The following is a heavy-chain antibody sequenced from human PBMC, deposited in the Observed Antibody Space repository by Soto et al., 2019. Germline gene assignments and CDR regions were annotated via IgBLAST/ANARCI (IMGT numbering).Heavy chain of an antibody. CDR3: ASPPVAAAINYYGREA. Sequence: ASVKVSCKASGGTFSSYAISWVRQAPGQGLEWMGGIIPIFGTSNYAQKFQGRVTITADESTSTAYMELSSLRSEDTAVYYCASPPVAAAINYYGREAWGKENTVTVSS. V-gene: IGHV1-69*13. CDR2: IIPIFGTS. J-gene: IGHJ6*04. D-gene: IGHD6-13*01. CDR1: GGTFSSYA.